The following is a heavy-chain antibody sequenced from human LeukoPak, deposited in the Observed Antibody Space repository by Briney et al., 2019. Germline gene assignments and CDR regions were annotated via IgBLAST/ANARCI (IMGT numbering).Heavy chain of an antibody. CDR3: ASGDEAGYSSGWYAY. J-gene: IGHJ4*02. CDR1: GYTFTSYG. CDR2: IRAYNGNT. D-gene: IGHD6-19*01. V-gene: IGHV1-18*01. Sequence: ASVKVSCKASGYTFTSYGISWVRQAPGQGLEWMGWIRAYNGNTNYAQKLQGRVTMTTDTSTRTAYMELRSLRSDDTAVYYCASGDEAGYSSGWYAYWGQGTLVTVSS.